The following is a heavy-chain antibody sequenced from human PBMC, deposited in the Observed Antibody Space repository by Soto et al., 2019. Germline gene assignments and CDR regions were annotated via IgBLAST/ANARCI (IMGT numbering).Heavy chain of an antibody. CDR1: GFTFSGYS. CDR3: ARDGIVGTTDFFDH. J-gene: IGHJ4*02. CDR2: ISTTSSYI. Sequence: GGSLRLSCAASGFTFSGYSMNWVRQAPGKGLEWVSSISTTSSYIYYADSVKGRFTVSRDNAKNSLYLQMTSLRAEDTAVYYCARDGIVGTTDFFDHWGQGTLVTVSS. D-gene: IGHD1-26*01. V-gene: IGHV3-21*01.